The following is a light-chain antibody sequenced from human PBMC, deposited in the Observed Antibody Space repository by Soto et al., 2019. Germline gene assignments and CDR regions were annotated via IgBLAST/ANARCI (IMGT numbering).Light chain of an antibody. CDR1: QSVSSN. CDR2: GAS. CDR3: QQSGSSTRT. V-gene: IGKV3-15*01. J-gene: IGKJ1*01. Sequence: ELVMTQSPATLSVSLGDRATLSCTASQSVSSNLAWYQQKHGQAPRVIIYGASTRATGIPARFSGSASGTDGTLTISRLEPEDGAVYDCQQSGSSTRTFGQGTKVDI.